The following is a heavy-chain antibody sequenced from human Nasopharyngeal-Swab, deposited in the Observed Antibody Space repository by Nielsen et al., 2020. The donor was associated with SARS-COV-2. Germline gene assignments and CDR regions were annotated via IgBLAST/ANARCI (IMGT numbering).Heavy chain of an antibody. CDR2: IIPSFSRG. CDR1: GGSFSTYA. CDR3: ARDVHGGSWVFDY. Sequence: SVKVSCKASGGSFSTYAFSWVRQAPGQGLEWMGGIIPSFSRGNYAQKFQDRVTITADEATSIAYMELSSLRSEDTAVYYCARDVHGGSWVFDYWGQGTLVTVSS. J-gene: IGHJ4*02. D-gene: IGHD2-15*01. V-gene: IGHV1-69*13.